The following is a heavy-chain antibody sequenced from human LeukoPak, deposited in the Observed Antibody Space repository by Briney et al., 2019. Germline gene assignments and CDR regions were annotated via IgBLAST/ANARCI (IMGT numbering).Heavy chain of an antibody. CDR1: GFTFDNYA. Sequence: GGSLRLSCAASGFTFDNYAMSWVRQAPGQGLEWVSAVSGSAKNTYYADSVKGRFTTSRDNSKNTLYLQMNSLRAEDTAVYYCARGKQQLVPYYYYYMDVWGKGTTVTVSS. V-gene: IGHV3-23*01. CDR3: ARGKQQLVPYYYYYMDV. D-gene: IGHD6-13*01. CDR2: VSGSAKNT. J-gene: IGHJ6*03.